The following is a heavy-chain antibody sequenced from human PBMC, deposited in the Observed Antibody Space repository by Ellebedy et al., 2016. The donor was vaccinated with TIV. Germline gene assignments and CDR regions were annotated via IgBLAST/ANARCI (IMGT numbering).Heavy chain of an antibody. D-gene: IGHD3-22*01. J-gene: IGHJ4*02. CDR3: VRLQYYDSSGYSALDY. CDR1: GYTFTSYR. V-gene: IGHV1-18*01. Sequence: AASVKVSCKASGYTFTSYRISWVRQAPGQGLEWMGWTSAYNGNTNYAQNLQGRVTMTTDTSTNTAYMDMRSLRSDDTAVYYCVRLQYYDSSGYSALDYWGQGTLVTVSS. CDR2: TSAYNGNT.